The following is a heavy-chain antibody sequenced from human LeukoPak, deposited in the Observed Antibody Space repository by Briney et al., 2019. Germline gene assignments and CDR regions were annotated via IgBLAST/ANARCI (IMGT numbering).Heavy chain of an antibody. CDR1: GFTFSSYW. D-gene: IGHD6-19*01. V-gene: IGHV3-7*01. CDR3: SRVLYDQWLFPDAFDI. Sequence: PGGSLRLSCAASGFTFSSYWMSWVRQAPGKGLEWVANINQDGSEKYYVGSVKGRFTISRDNAKNSLYLQMNSLRAEDTAGYYCSRVLYDQWLFPDAFDIWGQETMVTVSS. J-gene: IGHJ3*02. CDR2: INQDGSEK.